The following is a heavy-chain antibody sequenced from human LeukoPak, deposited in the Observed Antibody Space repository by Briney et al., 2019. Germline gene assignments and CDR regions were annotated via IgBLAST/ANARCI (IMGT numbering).Heavy chain of an antibody. D-gene: IGHD2-2*01. Sequence: GGSLRLSCAASGFTFSSYGMHWVRQAPGKGLEWVAVICYVGSNKYYADSVKGRFTISRDNSKNTLYLQMDRLRAEDTAVYYCASGGVVSAAMAQFQHWGQGTLVTVSS. V-gene: IGHV3-33*01. J-gene: IGHJ1*01. CDR1: GFTFSSYG. CDR3: ASGGVVSAAMAQFQH. CDR2: ICYVGSNK.